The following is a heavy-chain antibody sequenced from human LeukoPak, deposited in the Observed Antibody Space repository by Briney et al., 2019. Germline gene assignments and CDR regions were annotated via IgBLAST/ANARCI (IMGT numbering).Heavy chain of an antibody. CDR2: INHSGST. Sequence: KPSETLSLTCAVYGGSFSGYYWSWIRQPPGKGLEWIGEINHSGSTNYNPSLKSRVTISVDTSKNQFSLKLSSVTAADTAVYYCARHNVVYYGSGAHFDYWGQGTLVTVSS. D-gene: IGHD3-10*01. CDR1: GGSFSGYY. V-gene: IGHV4-34*01. CDR3: ARHNVVYYGSGAHFDY. J-gene: IGHJ4*02.